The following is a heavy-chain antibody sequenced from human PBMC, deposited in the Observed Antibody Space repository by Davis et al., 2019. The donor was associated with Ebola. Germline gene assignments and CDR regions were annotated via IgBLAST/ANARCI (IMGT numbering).Heavy chain of an antibody. Sequence: GESLKISCEASGFTFSYYGMHWVRQAPGKGLEWVAVIWYDGSNKYYADSVKGRFTISRDNSKNTLYLQMNSLRAEDTAVYYCARDLGSTQWLVQEVFDYWGQGTLVTVSS. V-gene: IGHV3-33*01. J-gene: IGHJ4*02. CDR3: ARDLGSTQWLVQEVFDY. D-gene: IGHD6-19*01. CDR2: IWYDGSNK. CDR1: GFTFSYYG.